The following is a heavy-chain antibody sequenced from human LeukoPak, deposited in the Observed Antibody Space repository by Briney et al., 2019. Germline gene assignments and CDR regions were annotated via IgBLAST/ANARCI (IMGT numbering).Heavy chain of an antibody. J-gene: IGHJ4*02. V-gene: IGHV4-34*01. Sequence: PSETLSLTCAVYGGSFSSYYWSWIRQPPGKGLEWIGEINHSGSTNYNPSLKSRVTISVDTSKNQFSLKLSSVTAADTAVYYCARDARRRSQGPFDYWGQGTLVTVSS. D-gene: IGHD2-15*01. CDR2: INHSGST. CDR3: ARDARRRSQGPFDY. CDR1: GGSFSSYY.